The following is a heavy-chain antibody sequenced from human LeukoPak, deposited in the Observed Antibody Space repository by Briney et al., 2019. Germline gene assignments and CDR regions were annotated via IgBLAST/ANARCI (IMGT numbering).Heavy chain of an antibody. V-gene: IGHV3-23*01. CDR3: AKPSSGWSNFDS. D-gene: IGHD6-19*01. CDR1: GFTFSSYA. J-gene: IGHJ4*02. Sequence: GGSLRLSCAASGFTFSSYAMSWVRQAPGKGLEWVSGISGTSGYTYYADSVKGRFTISRDNSKNTLYAQMNSLRAEDTVVYYCAKPSSGWSNFDSWGQGTLVTVSS. CDR2: ISGTSGYT.